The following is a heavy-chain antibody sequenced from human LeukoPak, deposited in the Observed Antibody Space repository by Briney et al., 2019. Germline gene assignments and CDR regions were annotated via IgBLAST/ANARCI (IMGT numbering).Heavy chain of an antibody. D-gene: IGHD3-16*02. CDR2: INHNGTS. CDR1: GGSFSGYF. CDR3: ARALQENYVRGSFRPLRRYFDR. Sequence: SETLSLTCAVYGGSFSGYFWEWIRQPPGKGLEWIGEINHNGTSNSNPSLKTRATISVDTSKNQFSLKLRSVTAADTAVYYCARALQENYVRGSFRPLRRYFDRWGRGTLVAVSS. J-gene: IGHJ2*01. V-gene: IGHV4-34*01.